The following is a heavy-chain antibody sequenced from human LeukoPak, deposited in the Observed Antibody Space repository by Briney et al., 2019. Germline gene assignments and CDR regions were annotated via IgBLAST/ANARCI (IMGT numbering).Heavy chain of an antibody. CDR1: RFTFSSYN. V-gene: IGHV3-21*01. CDR3: GRWMPCGGDCYRIDY. CDR2: ISGSSDYI. D-gene: IGHD2-21*02. Sequence: GGSLRLSCAASRFTFSSYNMHWVRQAPGKGLEWVSSISGSSDYIFYADSVKGRFTISRDSARASLYLQMNSLRAEDTAAYYCGRWMPCGGDCYRIDYWGQGTLVTVSS. J-gene: IGHJ4*02.